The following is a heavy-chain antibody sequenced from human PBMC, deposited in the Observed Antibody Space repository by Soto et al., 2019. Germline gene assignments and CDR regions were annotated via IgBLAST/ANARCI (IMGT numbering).Heavy chain of an antibody. D-gene: IGHD6-13*01. CDR3: ARFSSSWGYYYGMDV. Sequence: GESLKISCQGSGYSFTSYWIGWVRQMPGKGLEWMGSINPGDSDTRYSPSFQGQVTISADKSISTAYLQWSSLEASDTAMYYCARFSSSWGYYYGMDVWGQGTTLTVSS. J-gene: IGHJ6*02. CDR2: INPGDSDT. CDR1: GYSFTSYW. V-gene: IGHV5-51*01.